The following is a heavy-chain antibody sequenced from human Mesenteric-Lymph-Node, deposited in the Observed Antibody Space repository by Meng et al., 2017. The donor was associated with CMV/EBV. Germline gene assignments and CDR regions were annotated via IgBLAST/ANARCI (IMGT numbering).Heavy chain of an antibody. D-gene: IGHD1-26*01. CDR1: GGSISSYY. CDR2: IYYSGST. J-gene: IGHJ4*02. CDR3: ARDALAPT. Sequence: SETLSLTCTVSGGSISSYYWSWIRQPPGKGLEWIGYIYYSGSTSYNPSLKSRVTISVDTSKNQFSLKLSSVTAADTAVYYCARDALAPTWGQGTLVTVSS. V-gene: IGHV4-59*01.